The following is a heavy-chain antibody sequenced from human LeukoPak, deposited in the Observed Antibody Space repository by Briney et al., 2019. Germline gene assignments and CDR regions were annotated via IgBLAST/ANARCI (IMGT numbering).Heavy chain of an antibody. D-gene: IGHD3-9*01. Sequence: GASVKVSCKASGYTFTGYYMNWVRQAPGQGLEWMGWINSDSGFTKYAQTFQGRVNMTRDTSMTTVYMDLTRLTSDDTAVYYCARNFDMKGFDPWGRGTLVTVSS. V-gene: IGHV1-2*02. J-gene: IGHJ5*02. CDR2: INSDSGFT. CDR3: ARNFDMKGFDP. CDR1: GYTFTGYY.